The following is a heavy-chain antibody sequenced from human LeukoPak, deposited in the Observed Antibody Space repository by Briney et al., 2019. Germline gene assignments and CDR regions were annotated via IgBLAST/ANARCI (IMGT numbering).Heavy chain of an antibody. CDR2: ISAYNGNT. CDR3: ARDPLQGQQLVGTFSDY. J-gene: IGHJ4*02. Sequence: ASVKVSCKASGGTFSSYAISWVRQAPGQGLEWMGWISAYNGNTNYAQKLQGRVTMTTDTSTSTAYMELRSLRSDDTAVYYCARDPLQGQQLVGTFSDYWGQGTLVTVSS. D-gene: IGHD6-6*01. V-gene: IGHV1-18*01. CDR1: GGTFSSYA.